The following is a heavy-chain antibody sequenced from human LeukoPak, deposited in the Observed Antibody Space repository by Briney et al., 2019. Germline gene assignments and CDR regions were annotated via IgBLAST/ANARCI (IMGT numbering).Heavy chain of an antibody. CDR2: IYYSGST. CDR1: GYSISSGYY. J-gene: IGHJ4*02. CDR3: FKEGFLFDY. Sequence: SETLSLTCTVSGYSISSGYYWGWIRQPPGKGLEWIGSIYYSGSTYYNPSLKGRVTISVDTSKNQFSLKLSSVTAADTAVYYCFKEGFLFDYWGQGTLVTVSS. V-gene: IGHV4-38-2*02. D-gene: IGHD3-10*01.